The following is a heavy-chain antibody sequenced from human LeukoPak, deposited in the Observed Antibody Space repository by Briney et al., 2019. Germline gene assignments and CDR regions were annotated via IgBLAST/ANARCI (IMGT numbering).Heavy chain of an antibody. CDR1: GFAHSGSS. Sequence: GGSLRLSCTASGFAHSGSSMHWVRQAPGKGLEWVSGIQRDGSSPNYADSVKGRFTISRDNAKGSVYLQVNILRAEDTAVYYCSRGHYGPDYWGQGTLVTVSS. CDR3: SRGHYGPDY. CDR2: IQRDGSSP. D-gene: IGHD3-16*01. V-gene: IGHV3-74*01. J-gene: IGHJ4*02.